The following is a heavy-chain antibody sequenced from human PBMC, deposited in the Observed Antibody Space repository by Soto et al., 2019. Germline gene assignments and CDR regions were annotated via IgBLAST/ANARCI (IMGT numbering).Heavy chain of an antibody. J-gene: IGHJ4*02. CDR2: ISYNGSNT. Sequence: QVQLVESGGGVVQPGRSLRLSCVASGFTFSSYGMHWVRQAPGKGLEWVAIISYNGSNTYYADSVKGRFTISRDNSKNTLYLQMNSLRTEDTSVYYCAKEEKLSGSYSIASSFYFDYWGQGTLVTVSS. CDR1: GFTFSSYG. CDR3: AKEEKLSGSYSIASSFYFDY. V-gene: IGHV3-30*18. D-gene: IGHD1-26*01.